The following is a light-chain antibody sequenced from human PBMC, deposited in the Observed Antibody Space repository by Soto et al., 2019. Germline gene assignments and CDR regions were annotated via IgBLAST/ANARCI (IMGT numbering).Light chain of an antibody. Sequence: QSVLTQSPSVSAAPGQKVTISCSGTSSNIGDNYVSWYQQFPDTAPKLLIYDNIKRPSGIPDRFSGSKSGTSATLVITGLQTGDESDYYCGTWDGSRNWVFGGGTKRTVL. J-gene: IGLJ3*02. CDR2: DNI. V-gene: IGLV1-51*01. CDR1: SSNIGDNY. CDR3: GTWDGSRNWV.